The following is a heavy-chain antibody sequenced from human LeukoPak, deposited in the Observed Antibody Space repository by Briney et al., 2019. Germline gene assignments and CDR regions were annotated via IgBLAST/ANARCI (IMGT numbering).Heavy chain of an antibody. D-gene: IGHD3-22*01. CDR2: INSDGSST. V-gene: IGHV3-74*01. J-gene: IGHJ6*02. CDR1: GFTFSTYW. CDR3: ARNLYYDSSGYYFYYYGMDV. Sequence: GGSLRLSCAASGFTFSTYWMHWVRQAPGKGLVWVSRINSDGSSTSYADSVKGRFTISRDNAKNSLYLQMNSLRAEDTALYYCARNLYYDSSGYYFYYYGMDVWGQGTTVTVSS.